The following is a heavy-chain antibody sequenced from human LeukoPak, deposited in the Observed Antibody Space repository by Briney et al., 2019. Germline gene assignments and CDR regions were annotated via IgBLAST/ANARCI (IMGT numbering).Heavy chain of an antibody. D-gene: IGHD2-15*01. CDR3: ARGDAYCSGGSCHSGNFYQ. CDR2: ISGYNGNT. Sequence: GASVKVSCKASGYTFTSYGIRWVRQPPGQGLEWVGWISGYNGNTNYAQKLQGRVTMTTDTAKSTDYMELRSLRSDDAAVYYCARGDAYCSGGSCHSGNFYQWGQGTLVTVSS. CDR1: GYTFTSYG. V-gene: IGHV1-18*04. J-gene: IGHJ4*02.